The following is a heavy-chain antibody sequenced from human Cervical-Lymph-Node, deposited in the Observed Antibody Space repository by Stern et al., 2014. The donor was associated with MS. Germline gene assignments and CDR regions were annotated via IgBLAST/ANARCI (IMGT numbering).Heavy chain of an antibody. V-gene: IGHV3-66*01. CDR2: IYSGGDT. J-gene: IGHJ4*02. D-gene: IGHD3-22*01. CDR1: GFTVSNNY. CDR3: ARVDYIHDRDY. Sequence: EVQLVESGGGLVQPGGSLRLSCAVSGFTVSNNYMSWVRQAPGKGLEWVSVIYSGGDTQYADSVKGRFTISRDSSKNTLFLQMNSLRVEDTAVYYCARVDYIHDRDYWGQGTLVTVSS.